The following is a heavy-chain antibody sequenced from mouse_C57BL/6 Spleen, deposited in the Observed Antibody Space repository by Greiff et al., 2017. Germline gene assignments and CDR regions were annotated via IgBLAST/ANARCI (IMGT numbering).Heavy chain of an antibody. CDR1: GYTFTSYG. CDR3: ARRFPGGNYGAY. V-gene: IGHV1-81*01. CDR2: IYPRSGNT. Sequence: VQLQQSGAELARPGASVKLSCKASGYTFTSYGISWVKQRTGQGLEWIGEIYPRSGNTYYNEKFKGKATLTADKSSSTAYMELRSLTSEDSAVYFCARRFPGGNYGAYWGQGTLVTVSA. J-gene: IGHJ3*01. D-gene: IGHD2-1*01.